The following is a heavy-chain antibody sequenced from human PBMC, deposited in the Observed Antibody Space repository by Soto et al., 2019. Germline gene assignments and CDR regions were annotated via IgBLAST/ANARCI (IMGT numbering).Heavy chain of an antibody. CDR3: AHREYSSSSFDY. J-gene: IGHJ4*02. D-gene: IGHD6-6*01. Sequence: SGPTLENPTQTLTLTCTFSGFSLSTSGVGVGWIRQPPGKALEWLALIYWNDDKRYSPSLKSRLAITKDTSKNQVVLTMTNMDPVDTATYYCAHREYSSSSFDYWGQGTLVTSPQ. V-gene: IGHV2-5*01. CDR2: IYWNDDK. CDR1: GFSLSTSGVG.